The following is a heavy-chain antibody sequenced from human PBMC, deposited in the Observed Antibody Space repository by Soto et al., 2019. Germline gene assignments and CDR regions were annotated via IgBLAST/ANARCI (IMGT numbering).Heavy chain of an antibody. J-gene: IGHJ4*02. CDR1: GGTFSSYT. CDR3: ARVDGPFDLWFGEF. D-gene: IGHD3-10*01. Sequence: QVQLVQSGAEVKKPGSSVKVSCKASGGTFSSYTISWVRQAPGQGLEWMGRIIPILGIANYAQKFQGRVTITAEKSTSTAYMELSSLRSEDTAVYYCARVDGPFDLWFGEFWGQGTLVTVSS. CDR2: IIPILGIA. V-gene: IGHV1-69*02.